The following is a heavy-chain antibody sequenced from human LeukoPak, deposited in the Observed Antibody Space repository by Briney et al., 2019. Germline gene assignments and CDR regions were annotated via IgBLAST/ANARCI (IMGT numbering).Heavy chain of an antibody. CDR1: SYSISSGYY. V-gene: IGHV4-38-2*02. CDR3: ARAPSTYYYDTSGPLDY. Sequence: SETLSLTCTVSSYSISSGYYWGWIRQPPGKGLEWIESIYHSGSTYYNPSLKSRVTISVDTSKNQFSLKLSSVTAADTAVYYCARAPSTYYYDTSGPLDYWGQGTLVTVSS. CDR2: IYHSGST. D-gene: IGHD3-22*01. J-gene: IGHJ4*02.